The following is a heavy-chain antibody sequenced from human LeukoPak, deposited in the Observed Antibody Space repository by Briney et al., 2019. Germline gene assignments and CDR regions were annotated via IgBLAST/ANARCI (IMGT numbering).Heavy chain of an antibody. CDR1: GFTFSSYG. V-gene: IGHV3-30*18. D-gene: IGHD3-16*02. J-gene: IGHJ4*02. CDR2: ISYDGSHT. CDR3: AKEYGYRETEAVIAPNVFDS. Sequence: GGSLRLSCAASGFTFSSYGMHWVRQAPGKGLEWVAVISYDGSHTEYADSVKGRLTIARDNSKTTLYLQMNSLRDEDTAVYYCAKEYGYRETEAVIAPNVFDSWGQGALVIVSS.